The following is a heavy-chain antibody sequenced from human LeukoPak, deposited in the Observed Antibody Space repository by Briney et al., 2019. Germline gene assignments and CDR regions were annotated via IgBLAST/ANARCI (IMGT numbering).Heavy chain of an antibody. Sequence: ASVKVSCKVSGYTLTELSMHWVRQAPGKGLEWMGWINPNSGGTNYAQKFQGRVTMTRDTSISTAYMELSRLRSDDTAVYYCARDGILGYCSSTSCYKPYYYYYMDVWGKGTTVTVSS. CDR3: ARDGILGYCSSTSCYKPYYYYYMDV. CDR2: INPNSGGT. D-gene: IGHD2-2*02. CDR1: GYTLTELS. J-gene: IGHJ6*03. V-gene: IGHV1-2*02.